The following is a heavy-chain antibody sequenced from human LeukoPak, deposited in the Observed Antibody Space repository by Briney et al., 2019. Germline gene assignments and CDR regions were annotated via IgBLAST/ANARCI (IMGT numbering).Heavy chain of an antibody. CDR2: IKHDGSTI. CDR1: GFTFKSYS. V-gene: IGHV3-48*01. CDR3: AKDEALRIVGASSHFDH. Sequence: GGSLRLSCEVSGFTFKSYSMNWVRQAPGKGLEWVSYIKHDGSTIYYADSVKGRFTISRDNAKNSLFLQMNSLRVEDTAVFYCAKDEALRIVGASSHFDHWGQGTLVTVSS. J-gene: IGHJ4*02. D-gene: IGHD1-26*01.